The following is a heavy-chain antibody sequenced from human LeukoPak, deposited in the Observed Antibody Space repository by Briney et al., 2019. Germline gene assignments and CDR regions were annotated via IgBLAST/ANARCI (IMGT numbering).Heavy chain of an antibody. CDR3: ARVVRAAAGTGGYDY. D-gene: IGHD6-13*01. CDR2: INHSGST. Sequence: SETLSLTCAVYGGSFSGYYWSWIRQPPGKGLEWIGEINHSGSTNYNPSLKSRVTISVDTSKNQFSPKLSSVTAADTAVYYCARVVRAAAGTGGYDYWGQGTLVTVSS. CDR1: GGSFSGYY. V-gene: IGHV4-34*01. J-gene: IGHJ4*02.